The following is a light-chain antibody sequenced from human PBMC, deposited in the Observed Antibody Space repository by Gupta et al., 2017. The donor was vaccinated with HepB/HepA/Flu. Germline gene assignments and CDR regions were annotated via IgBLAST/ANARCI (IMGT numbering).Light chain of an antibody. J-gene: IGKJ2*01. CDR1: QTVSSN. Sequence: EIVMTQSPPTLSVSPGERATLSCRTSQTVSSNLSWYKQKPGQAPRLLIYDASTRATGIPSRFSGGGSGTEFTLTISSLQSEDFAVYYCQQYDNWPLYTFGQGNKVEIK. CDR2: DAS. V-gene: IGKV3-15*01. CDR3: QQYDNWPLYT.